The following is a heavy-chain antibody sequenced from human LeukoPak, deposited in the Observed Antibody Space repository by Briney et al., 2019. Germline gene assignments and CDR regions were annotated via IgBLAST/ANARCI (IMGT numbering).Heavy chain of an antibody. Sequence: GGSLRLSCAASGFTFSNAWMSWVRQAPGKGLEWVGLIESKTDGGTTNYAAPVKGRFTISRNDSKNTLYLQMNSLKTEDTAVYYCTTSYCGGDCYTPDYWGQGTLVTVSS. V-gene: IGHV3-15*04. CDR2: IESKTDGGTT. D-gene: IGHD2-21*01. J-gene: IGHJ4*02. CDR1: GFTFSNAW. CDR3: TTSYCGGDCYTPDY.